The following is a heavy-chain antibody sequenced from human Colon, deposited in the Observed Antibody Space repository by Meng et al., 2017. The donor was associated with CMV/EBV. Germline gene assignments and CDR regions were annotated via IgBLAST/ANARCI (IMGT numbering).Heavy chain of an antibody. V-gene: IGHV4-34*01. J-gene: IGHJ4*02. CDR2: INHSGST. CDR3: ARAPDIGGRPPGPFQY. CDR1: VESFRGLT. Sequence: QVLLQQWGRGRLLPLRPLARPCSFYVESFRGLTWSGLRQPPGKGLEWIGDINHSGSTNYNPSLKSRVTISVDTSKNQFSLKLSSVTAADTAVYYCARAPDIGGRPPGPFQYWSQGALVTVSS. D-gene: IGHD5-12*01.